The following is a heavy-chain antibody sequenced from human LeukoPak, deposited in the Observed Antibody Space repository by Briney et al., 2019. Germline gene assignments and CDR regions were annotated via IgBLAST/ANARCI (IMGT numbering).Heavy chain of an antibody. CDR2: INHSGST. Sequence: SETLSLTCAVYGGSFSGYYWSWIRQPPGKGLEWIGEINHSGSTNYNPSLKSRVTISVDTSKNQFSLKLSSVTAADTAVYYCARGLRRARIVVVVVATQDWFDPWGQGTLVTVSS. CDR1: GGSFSGYY. J-gene: IGHJ5*02. V-gene: IGHV4-34*01. CDR3: ARGLRRARIVVVVVATQDWFDP. D-gene: IGHD2-15*01.